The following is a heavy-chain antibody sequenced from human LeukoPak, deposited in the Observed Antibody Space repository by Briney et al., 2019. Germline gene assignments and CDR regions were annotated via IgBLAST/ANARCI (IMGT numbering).Heavy chain of an antibody. V-gene: IGHV4-59*11. CDR1: SGSISSHY. CDR3: ARDYLGGSTGWYHDAFDV. CDR2: IHDSGKT. D-gene: IGHD6-19*01. J-gene: IGHJ3*01. Sequence: SETLSLTCTVSSGSISSHYWSWIRQPPGKGQEWIGSIHDSGKTYYKSSLQSRVTISLDTSKKQVSLRLSSVTAADTAVYYCARDYLGGSTGWYHDAFDVWGQGTVVAVSS.